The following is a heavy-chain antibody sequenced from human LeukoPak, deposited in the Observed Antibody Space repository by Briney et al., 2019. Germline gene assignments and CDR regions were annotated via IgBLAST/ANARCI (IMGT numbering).Heavy chain of an antibody. Sequence: GGSLRLSCAASGFTFSSYEMNWVRQAPGKGLEWVAATSSSDDGKYHAGSVRGRFTISRDNFRNTVYLQMNNVRSEDAARYYCAKAPATSCRGAFCYPLDSWGQGTLVTVSS. J-gene: IGHJ4*02. CDR2: TSSSDDGK. CDR1: GFTFSSYE. CDR3: AKAPATSCRGAFCYPLDS. D-gene: IGHD2-15*01. V-gene: IGHV3-23*01.